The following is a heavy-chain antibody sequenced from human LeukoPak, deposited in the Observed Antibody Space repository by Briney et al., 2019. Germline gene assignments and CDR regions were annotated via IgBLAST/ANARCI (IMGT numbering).Heavy chain of an antibody. CDR2: ISYDGSNK. CDR3: AKDFSPGAKGLFDY. D-gene: IGHD1-26*01. V-gene: IGHV3-30*18. CDR1: GFTFSSYG. J-gene: IGHJ4*02. Sequence: PGGSLRLSCAASGFTFSSYGMHWVRQAPGKGLEWVAVISYDGSNKYYADSVKGRFTISRDNSKNTLYLQMNSLRAEDTAVYYCAKDFSPGAKGLFDYWGQGTLVTVSS.